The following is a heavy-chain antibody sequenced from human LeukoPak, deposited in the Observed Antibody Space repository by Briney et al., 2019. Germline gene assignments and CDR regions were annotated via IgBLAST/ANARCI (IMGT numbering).Heavy chain of an antibody. D-gene: IGHD1-14*01. V-gene: IGHV3-30*18. CDR2: ISYDGSNK. CDR1: GFTFSSYG. CDR3: AKLEPFDY. Sequence: GRSLRLSCAASGFTFSSYGMHWVRQAPGKGLEWVAVISYDGSNKYYADSVKGRFTISRDNSKNTLYLQMNSLRAEDTAVYYCAKLEPFDYWGQGTLVTVSS. J-gene: IGHJ4*02.